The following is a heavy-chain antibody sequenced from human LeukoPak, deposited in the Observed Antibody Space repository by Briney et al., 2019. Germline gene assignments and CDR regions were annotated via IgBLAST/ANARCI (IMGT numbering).Heavy chain of an antibody. V-gene: IGHV1-18*01. D-gene: IGHD2-21*02. J-gene: IGHJ4*02. Sequence: ASVKVSCKASGYTFTSYGISWVRQAPGQGLEWMGWISAYNGNTNYAQKLQDRVTMTTDTSTSTAYMELSRLRSDDTAVYYCASESSCGGDCYSLDYWGQGTLVTVSS. CDR1: GYTFTSYG. CDR3: ASESSCGGDCYSLDY. CDR2: ISAYNGNT.